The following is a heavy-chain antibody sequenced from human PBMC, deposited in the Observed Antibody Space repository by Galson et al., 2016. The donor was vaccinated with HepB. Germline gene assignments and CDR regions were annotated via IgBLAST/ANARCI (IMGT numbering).Heavy chain of an antibody. Sequence: PALVKPTQTLTLTCTFSGFSLSTRGVGVGWIRQSPGKALEWPALIYWDEDRRYSPSLRSRLTITKDTSRNQVVLTMAIMDPVDTGTYYCAHATYYDNYCFDYWGQGTLVTVSS. D-gene: IGHD3-22*01. J-gene: IGHJ4*02. V-gene: IGHV2-5*02. CDR3: AHATYYDNYCFDY. CDR1: GFSLSTRGVG. CDR2: IYWDEDR.